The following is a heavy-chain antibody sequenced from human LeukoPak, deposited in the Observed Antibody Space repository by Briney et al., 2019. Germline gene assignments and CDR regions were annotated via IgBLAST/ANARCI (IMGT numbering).Heavy chain of an antibody. Sequence: SVKVSCKASGGTFSSYAISWVRQAPGQGLEWMGGIIPIFGTANYAQKFQGRVTITTDESTSAAYMELNSLRSEDTAVYYCAGDIVVVPAATGGSSSWLGYWGQGTLVTVSS. CDR2: IIPIFGTA. D-gene: IGHD2-2*01. J-gene: IGHJ4*02. CDR1: GGTFSSYA. V-gene: IGHV1-69*05. CDR3: AGDIVVVPAATGGSSSWLGY.